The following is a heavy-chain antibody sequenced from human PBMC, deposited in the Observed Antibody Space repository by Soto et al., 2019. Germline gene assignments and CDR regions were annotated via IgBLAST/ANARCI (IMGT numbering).Heavy chain of an antibody. J-gene: IGHJ4*02. CDR1: GFIFSSYW. D-gene: IGHD6-19*01. CDR3: VGGSGWVMDY. V-gene: IGHV3-7*03. CDR2: VKQDGSEQ. Sequence: EVQLVESGGGLVQPGGSLRLSCSASGFIFSSYWMRWVRQAPGKGLEWVANVKQDGSEQHYVDSVKGRFTISRDNVKNSLFLQMNSLRAEDTAVYYCVGGSGWVMDYWGQGTLVTVSS.